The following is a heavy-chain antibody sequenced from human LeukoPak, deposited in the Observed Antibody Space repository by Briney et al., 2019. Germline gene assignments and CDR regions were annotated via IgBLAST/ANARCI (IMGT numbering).Heavy chain of an antibody. CDR3: TTDXYXXXXXCXVDV. Sequence: PGGSLRLSCAASGFTFSDAWMSWVRQAPGKGLEWVGRIKSNTEGGTTDYAAPVKGRFTISRDDSKDTLYLQMNSLKSEDTAVYYCTTDXYXXXXXCXVDVWGXGTTVTV. D-gene: IGHD2-8*01. V-gene: IGHV3-15*01. J-gene: IGHJ6*01. CDR1: GFTFSDAW. CDR2: IKSNTEGGTT.